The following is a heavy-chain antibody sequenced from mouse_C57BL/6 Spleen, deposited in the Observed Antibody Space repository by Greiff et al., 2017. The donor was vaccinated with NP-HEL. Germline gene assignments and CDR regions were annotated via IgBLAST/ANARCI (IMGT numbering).Heavy chain of an antibody. CDR2: IRNKANGYTT. V-gene: IGHV7-3*01. CDR1: GFTFTDYY. J-gene: IGHJ3*01. Sequence: DVQLVESGGGLVQPGGSLSLSCAASGFTFTDYYMSWVRQPPGKALEWLGFIRNKANGYTTEYSASVKGRFTISRDNSQSILYLQMNALRAEDSATYYCARYYGSSSFAYWGQGTLVTVSA. D-gene: IGHD1-1*01. CDR3: ARYYGSSSFAY.